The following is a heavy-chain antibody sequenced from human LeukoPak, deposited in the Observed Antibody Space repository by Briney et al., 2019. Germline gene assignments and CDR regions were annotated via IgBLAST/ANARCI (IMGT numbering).Heavy chain of an antibody. D-gene: IGHD6-13*01. CDR3: ARSSSWYCLDY. CDR2: ISSSASTI. CDR1: GFTFSDYY. V-gene: IGHV3-11*01. Sequence: GGSLRLSCAASGFTFSDYYMSWIRQAPGKGLEWVSYISSSASTIYYADSVKGRFTISRDNAKNSLYLQMNSLRAEDTAVYNCARSSSWYCLDYWGQGTLVTVSS. J-gene: IGHJ4*02.